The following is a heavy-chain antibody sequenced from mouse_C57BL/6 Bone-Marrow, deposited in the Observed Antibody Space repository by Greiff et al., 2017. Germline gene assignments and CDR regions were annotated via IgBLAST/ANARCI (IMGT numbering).Heavy chain of an antibody. CDR2: INPNYGTT. D-gene: IGHD2-4*01. J-gene: IGHJ4*01. Sequence: VQLQQSGPELVKPGASVKISCKASGYSFTDYNMNWVKQSNGKSLEWIGVINPNYGTTSYNQKFKGKATLTVDKSSSTAYMQLNSLTSEDSAVFYGERGYDYDYAKDYWGQGTSVTVSS. CDR3: ERGYDYDYAKDY. CDR1: GYSFTDYN. V-gene: IGHV1-39*01.